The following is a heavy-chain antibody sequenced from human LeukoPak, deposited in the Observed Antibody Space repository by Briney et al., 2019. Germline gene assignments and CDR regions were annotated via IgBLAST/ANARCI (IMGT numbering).Heavy chain of an antibody. CDR3: ANQVVPSSLP. CDR2: IRYDGSNK. D-gene: IGHD2-2*01. J-gene: IGHJ5*02. Sequence: GGSLRLSCAASGFTFSSYGMHWVRQAPGKGLEWVAFIRYDGSNKYYADSVKGQFTISRDNSKNTLYLQMNSLRAEDTAVYYCANQVVPSSLPWGQGTLVTVSS. CDR1: GFTFSSYG. V-gene: IGHV3-30*02.